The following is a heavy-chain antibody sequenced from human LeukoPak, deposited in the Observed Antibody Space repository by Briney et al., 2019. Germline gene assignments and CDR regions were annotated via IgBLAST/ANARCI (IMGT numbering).Heavy chain of an antibody. CDR1: GLTVSSNY. CDR3: ARTAVTPGSSDAFDI. D-gene: IGHD4-17*01. V-gene: IGHV3-53*01. J-gene: IGHJ3*02. Sequence: GGSLRLSCAASGLTVSSNYMSWVRQAPGTGLEWVSIIYDIGSTYYADSVKGRFTISRDNSQNTLYLQLNSLRAEDTAVYYCARTAVTPGSSDAFDIWGQGTMVTVSS. CDR2: IYDIGST.